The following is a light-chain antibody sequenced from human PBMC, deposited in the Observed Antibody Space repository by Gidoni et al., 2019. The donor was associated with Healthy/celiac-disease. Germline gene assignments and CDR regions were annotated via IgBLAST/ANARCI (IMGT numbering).Light chain of an antibody. CDR2: EVS. V-gene: IGLV2-23*02. CDR3: PYV. CDR1: SSDVGSYNI. J-gene: IGLJ1*01. Sequence: SALTQLASVSWSPGQSITISCTGTSSDVGSYNIVSWYHQPPGKAPKLMIYEVSKRPSGVSNRFSGSKSGNTDSLTISGLQAEDEAGSSTPYVFGTGTKVTVL.